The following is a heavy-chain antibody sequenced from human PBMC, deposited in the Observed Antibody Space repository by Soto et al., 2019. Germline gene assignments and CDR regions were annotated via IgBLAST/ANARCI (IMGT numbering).Heavy chain of an antibody. CDR2: INPNSGGT. J-gene: IGHJ5*02. Sequence: ASVKVSCKASGYTFTGYYMHWVRQAPGQGPEWMGWINPNSGGTNYAQKFQGWVTMTRDTSISTAYMELSRLRSDDTAVYYCAREKDILTKNWFDPWGQGTLVTVSS. CDR1: GYTFTGYY. V-gene: IGHV1-2*04. D-gene: IGHD3-9*01. CDR3: AREKDILTKNWFDP.